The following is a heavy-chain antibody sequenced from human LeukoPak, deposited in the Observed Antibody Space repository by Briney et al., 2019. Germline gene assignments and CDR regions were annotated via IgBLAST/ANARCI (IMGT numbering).Heavy chain of an antibody. CDR2: IYESGST. CDR1: GFTFSSYW. Sequence: GSLRLSCAASGFTFSSYWMSWVRQAPGKGLEWIGEIYESGSTDYNPSLKSRVTISVDKSKNQFSLKLSSVTAADTAVYYCARGRPYFDYWGQGTLVTVSS. J-gene: IGHJ4*02. CDR3: ARGRPYFDY. V-gene: IGHV4-4*02.